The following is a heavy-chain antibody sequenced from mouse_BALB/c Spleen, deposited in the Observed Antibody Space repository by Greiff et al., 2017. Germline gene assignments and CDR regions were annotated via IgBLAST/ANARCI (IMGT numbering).Heavy chain of an antibody. D-gene: IGHD1-1*01. CDR3: AEHNYYDSSYRYFDV. Sequence: QVQLLQSGADLVKPGASVKLSCKASGYTFTSYWMHWVKQRPGQGLEWIGYINPSTGYTEYNQKINDKATLTADKSAIPAYMQLRSMTAADSAVYYSAEHNYYDSSYRYFDVWGEGTTVTVSS. J-gene: IGHJ1*01. V-gene: IGHV1-7*01. CDR2: INPSTGYT. CDR1: GYTFTSYW.